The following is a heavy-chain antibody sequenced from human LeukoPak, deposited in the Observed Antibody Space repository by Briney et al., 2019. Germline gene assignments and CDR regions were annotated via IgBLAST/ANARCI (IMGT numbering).Heavy chain of an antibody. CDR1: GFTFSSYA. J-gene: IGHJ6*02. CDR2: ISGSGGVT. Sequence: GGSLRLSCAASGFTFSSYAMSWVRQAPGKGLKWVSTISGSGGVTDYADSVKDRFTISRDNSKNTLYLQMNSLRAEDTAVYYCAKHLAIGYYYYGMDVWGQGTTVTVSS. V-gene: IGHV3-23*01. CDR3: AKHLAIGYYYYGMDV. D-gene: IGHD3-22*01.